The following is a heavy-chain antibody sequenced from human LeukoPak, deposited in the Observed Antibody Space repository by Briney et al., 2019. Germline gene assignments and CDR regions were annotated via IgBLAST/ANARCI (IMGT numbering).Heavy chain of an antibody. V-gene: IGHV4-59*01. D-gene: IGHD1-26*01. J-gene: IGHJ3*02. Sequence: SETLSLTCTVSGGSISSYYWSWIRQPPGKGLEWVGYIYYSGSTNYNPSLKSRVTISVDTSKNQFSLKLSSVTAADTAVYYCARDTEGAPHDAFDIWGQGTMVTVSS. CDR2: IYYSGST. CDR1: GGSISSYY. CDR3: ARDTEGAPHDAFDI.